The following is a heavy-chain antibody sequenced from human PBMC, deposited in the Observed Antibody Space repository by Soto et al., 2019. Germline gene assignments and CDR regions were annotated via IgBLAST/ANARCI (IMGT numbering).Heavy chain of an antibody. CDR3: AGVKKGWAFDI. J-gene: IGHJ3*02. V-gene: IGHV3-64*01. Sequence: GESLKISCAASGFTFSSYAMHWVRQAPGKGLEYVSAISSNGGSTYYANSVKGRFTISRDNSKNTLYLQMGSLRAEDMAVYYCAGVKKGWAFDIWGQGTMVTVSS. CDR1: GFTFSSYA. CDR2: ISSNGGST. D-gene: IGHD6-19*01.